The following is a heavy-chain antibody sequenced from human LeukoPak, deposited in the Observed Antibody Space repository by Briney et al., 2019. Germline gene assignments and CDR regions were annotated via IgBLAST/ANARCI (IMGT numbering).Heavy chain of an antibody. CDR1: GGSISSSSYY. Sequence: SETLSLTCTVSGGSISSSSYYWGWIRQPPGKGLEWIGSIYYSGSTYYNPSLKSRVTISVDTSENQFSLKLSSVTAADTAVYYCASGGNVRYYYYYMDVWGKGTTVTVSS. D-gene: IGHD4-23*01. CDR2: IYYSGST. CDR3: ASGGNVRYYYYYMDV. J-gene: IGHJ6*03. V-gene: IGHV4-39*01.